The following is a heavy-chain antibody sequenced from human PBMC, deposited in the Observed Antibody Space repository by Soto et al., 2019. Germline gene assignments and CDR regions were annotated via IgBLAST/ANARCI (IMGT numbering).Heavy chain of an antibody. CDR1: GFTFSSYW. D-gene: IGHD1-7*01. V-gene: IGHV3-74*01. CDR2: INSDGSST. J-gene: IGHJ6*03. CDR3: ARGDWNYRYYYYYMDV. Sequence: GGSLRLSCAASGFTFSSYWMHWVRQAPGKGLVWVSRINSDGSSTSYADSVKGRFTISGDNAKNTLYLQMNSLRAEDTAVYYCARGDWNYRYYYYYMDVWGKGTTVTVSS.